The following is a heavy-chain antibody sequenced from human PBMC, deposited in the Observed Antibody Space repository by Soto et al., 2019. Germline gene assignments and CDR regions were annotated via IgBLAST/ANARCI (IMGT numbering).Heavy chain of an antibody. V-gene: IGHV3-23*01. CDR1: GFSFNFYV. CDR3: ARAVTQYFDS. J-gene: IGHJ4*02. CDR2: MSGSGGHK. Sequence: EVQLLESGGGLVQPGGSLRLSCAASGFSFNFYVMTWVRQAPGKGLEWVSGMSGSGGHKYYADSVKGRFTVSRDNSNSTLFLQMNGLRAEDTAVYYCARAVTQYFDSWGQGTLVTVSS.